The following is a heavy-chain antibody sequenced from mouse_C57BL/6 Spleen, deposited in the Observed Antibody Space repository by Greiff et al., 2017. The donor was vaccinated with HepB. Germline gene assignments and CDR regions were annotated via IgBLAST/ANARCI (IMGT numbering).Heavy chain of an antibody. Sequence: EVNVVESGGGLVKPGGSLKLSCAASGFTFSDYGMHWVRQAPEKGLEWVSYISSGSSTIYYADTVKGRFTISRDNAKNTLFLQMTSLRSEDTAMYYCARGTMVTTFNYYAMDYWGQGTSVTVSS. D-gene: IGHD2-1*01. CDR3: ARGTMVTTFNYYAMDY. J-gene: IGHJ4*01. V-gene: IGHV5-17*01. CDR2: ISSGSSTI. CDR1: GFTFSDYG.